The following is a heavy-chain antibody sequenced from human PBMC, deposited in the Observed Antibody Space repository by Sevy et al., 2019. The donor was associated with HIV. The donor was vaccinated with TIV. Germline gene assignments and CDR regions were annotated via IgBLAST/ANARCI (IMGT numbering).Heavy chain of an antibody. Sequence: GGSLRLSCAASGFSFSIYWMHWVRQVPGKGLVWVSRINSDGSSTIYADSVKGRFTFSRDNAKNTLFLQMNSLRVEDSAVYYCVREGVGGYSYGLDYWGQGTLVTVSS. CDR3: VREGVGGYSYGLDY. CDR2: INSDGSST. D-gene: IGHD5-18*01. V-gene: IGHV3-74*01. CDR1: GFSFSIYW. J-gene: IGHJ4*02.